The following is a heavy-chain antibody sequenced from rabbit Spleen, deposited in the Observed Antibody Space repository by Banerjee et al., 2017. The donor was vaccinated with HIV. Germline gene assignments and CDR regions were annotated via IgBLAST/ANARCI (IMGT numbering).Heavy chain of an antibody. CDR3: ARDTGSSFSSYGMDL. V-gene: IGHV1S45*01. Sequence: QEQLEESGGDLVKPEGSLTLTCTASGFSFSSSYWICWVRQAPGKGLEWIACIYAGSSSGFTYSATWAKGRFTCSKTSSTTVTLQMTSLTVADTATYFCARDTGSSFSSYGMDLWGPGTLVPVS. CDR2: IYAGSSSGFT. D-gene: IGHD8-1*01. CDR1: GFSFSSSYW. J-gene: IGHJ6*01.